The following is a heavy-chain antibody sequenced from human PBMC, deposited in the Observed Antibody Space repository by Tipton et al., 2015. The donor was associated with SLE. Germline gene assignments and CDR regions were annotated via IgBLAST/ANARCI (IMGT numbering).Heavy chain of an antibody. CDR1: GGSFSGYY. Sequence: TLSLTCAVYGGSFSGYYWSWIRQPPGKGLEWIGEVNHSGSTKYNPSLKSRVTISVDTSKNQFSLKLRSVTAADTAVYYCARAEARGPPTGYWYFDLWGRGTLVTVSS. D-gene: IGHD1-1*01. J-gene: IGHJ2*01. CDR3: ARAEARGPPTGYWYFDL. CDR2: VNHSGST. V-gene: IGHV4-34*01.